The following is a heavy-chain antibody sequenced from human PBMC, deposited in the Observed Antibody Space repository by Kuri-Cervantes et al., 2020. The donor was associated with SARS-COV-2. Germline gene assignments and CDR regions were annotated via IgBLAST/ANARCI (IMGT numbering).Heavy chain of an antibody. CDR1: GYTFTSYY. J-gene: IGHJ3*02. D-gene: IGHD3-22*01. V-gene: IGHV1-2*02. CDR2: VNPISGGT. CDR3: VRFRYYDDIRHASDI. Sequence: ASVKVSCKASGYTFTSYYIHWVRQAPGQGLEWMGWVNPISGGTKFAQKFQGRVTMTRDTSITTAYMELSGLRSDDTAVYYCVRFRYYDDIRHASDIWGQGTMVTVSS.